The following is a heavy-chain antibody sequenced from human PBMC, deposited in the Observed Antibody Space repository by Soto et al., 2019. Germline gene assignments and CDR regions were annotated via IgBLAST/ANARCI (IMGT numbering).Heavy chain of an antibody. V-gene: IGHV3-23*01. CDR1: GFTFSSYT. D-gene: IGHD3-10*01. CDR3: AKDCRGSGRCEPY. CDR2: ISGSGGST. Sequence: GGSLRLSCAASGFTFSSYTMSRVRQAPGKGLEWVSAISGSGGSTYYADSVKGRFTFSRDISKNTLYLQMNSLRAEDTAVYYCAKDCRGSGRCEPYWGQGTLVTVSS. J-gene: IGHJ4*02.